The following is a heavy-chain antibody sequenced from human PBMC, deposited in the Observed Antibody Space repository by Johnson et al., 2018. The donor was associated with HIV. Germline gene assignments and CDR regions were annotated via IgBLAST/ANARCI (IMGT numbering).Heavy chain of an antibody. J-gene: IGHJ3*02. CDR3: AREGDSSGMVFLDAFDI. Sequence: VQLVESGGGILLPGGSLRLSCAASGFTFSSYDMHWVRQATGKGLEWVSAIGTAGDTYYPGPVQGRFTISRDNSKNTLYLQMNSLRAEDTAVYYSAREGDSSGMVFLDAFDIWGQGTMVTVSS. CDR2: IGTAGDT. D-gene: IGHD3-22*01. CDR1: GFTFSSYD. V-gene: IGHV3-13*01.